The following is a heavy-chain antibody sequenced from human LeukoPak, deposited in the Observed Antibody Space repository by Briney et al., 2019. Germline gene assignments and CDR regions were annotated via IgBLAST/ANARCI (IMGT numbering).Heavy chain of an antibody. CDR1: GGSISGYY. D-gene: IGHD2-2*01. Sequence: SETLSLTCTVSGGSISGYYWSWIRQPPGKGLEWIGEINHSGSTYCNPSLKSRVTISVDTSKNQFSLKLSSVTAADTAVYYCAKRYCSSTTCYDDRGAFDYWGQGTLVTVSS. V-gene: IGHV4-34*01. CDR2: INHSGST. CDR3: AKRYCSSTTCYDDRGAFDY. J-gene: IGHJ4*02.